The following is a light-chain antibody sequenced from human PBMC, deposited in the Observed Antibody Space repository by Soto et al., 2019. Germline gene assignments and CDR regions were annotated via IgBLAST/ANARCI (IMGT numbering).Light chain of an antibody. J-gene: IGKJ3*01. CDR1: QSVSSNS. V-gene: IGKV3-20*01. CDR2: AAS. CDR3: QQHGSWGIT. Sequence: EIVLTQSPATLSLSPGESATLSCRTSQSVSSNSLAWHQQKPGQAPRLLMYAASSRAAGIPYRFSGSGSGTEFTLTISRLEPEDFAVYYCQQHGSWGITFGPGTKVDI.